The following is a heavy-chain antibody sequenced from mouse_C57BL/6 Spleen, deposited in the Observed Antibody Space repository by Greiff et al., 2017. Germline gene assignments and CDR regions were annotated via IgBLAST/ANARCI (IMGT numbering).Heavy chain of an antibody. D-gene: IGHD1-1*01. CDR1: GYSFTGYD. CDR2: IDPEAGGT. J-gene: IGHJ2*01. Sequence: VQVVESGAGLVRPAASVTLTCKASGYSFTGYDMHWVKQTPVHGLEWIGAIDPEAGGTAYNQKFKGKAILTADKSSSTAFMVRRSLTSEDSAVYYCARDYDDVLDYWGQGTTLTVSS. CDR3: ARDYDDVLDY. V-gene: IGHV1-15*01.